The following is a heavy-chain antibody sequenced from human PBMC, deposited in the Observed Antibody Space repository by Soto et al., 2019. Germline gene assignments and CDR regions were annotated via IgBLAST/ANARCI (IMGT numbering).Heavy chain of an antibody. V-gene: IGHV1-24*01. CDR3: ARSHCSSTSCYPYYYYYYGMDV. J-gene: IGHJ6*02. CDR2: FDPEDGET. D-gene: IGHD2-2*01. Sequence: ASVKVSCKVSGYTLTELSMHWVRQAPGKGLEWMGGFDPEDGETIYAQKFQGRVTMTEDTSTDTAYMELSSLRSDDTAVYYCARSHCSSTSCYPYYYYYYGMDVWGQGTTVTVSS. CDR1: GYTLTELS.